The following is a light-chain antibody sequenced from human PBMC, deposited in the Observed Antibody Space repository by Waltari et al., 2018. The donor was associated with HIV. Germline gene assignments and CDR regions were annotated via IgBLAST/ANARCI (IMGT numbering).Light chain of an antibody. Sequence: DIQMIQSPSSLSASVGDRVTITCRASQTISSYLNWYQQKPGKAPELLIYAASNLQSGFPSRFSGSGSGTDFTLTISSLHPEDFATYYCQQSYSTPYTFGQGTKLEIK. CDR1: QTISSY. CDR3: QQSYSTPYT. V-gene: IGKV1-39*01. CDR2: AAS. J-gene: IGKJ2*01.